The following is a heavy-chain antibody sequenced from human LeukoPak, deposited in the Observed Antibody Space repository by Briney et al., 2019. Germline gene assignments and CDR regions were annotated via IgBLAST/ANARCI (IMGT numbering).Heavy chain of an antibody. J-gene: IGHJ4*02. Sequence: QSGGSLRLSCAASGFTVSTNYMSWVRQAPGKGLEWVSIIYSGDRTDYADSLKGRFTISRDTSKNTLYLQMSSLRAEDTAVYYCARDVRKQSLWSWGQGTLVTVSS. CDR1: GFTVSTNY. D-gene: IGHD3-10*01. CDR2: IYSGDRT. CDR3: ARDVRKQSLWS. V-gene: IGHV3-66*01.